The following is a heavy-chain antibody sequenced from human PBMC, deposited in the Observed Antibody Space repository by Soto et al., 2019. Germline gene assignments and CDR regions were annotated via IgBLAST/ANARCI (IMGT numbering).Heavy chain of an antibody. CDR2: IFSSGST. CDR1: GVSISSYY. V-gene: IGHV4-4*07. CDR3: AREGSYSAYNFAHGIQLWSFDF. D-gene: IGHD5-12*01. Sequence: SETLSLTCTVSGVSISSYYWSWVRQPAGKGLEWIGRIFSSGSTSFNPSLESRVAMSVDTSKNHFSLNLSSVTAADMAVYYCAREGSYSAYNFAHGIQLWSFDFWGQGALVTVSS. J-gene: IGHJ4*02.